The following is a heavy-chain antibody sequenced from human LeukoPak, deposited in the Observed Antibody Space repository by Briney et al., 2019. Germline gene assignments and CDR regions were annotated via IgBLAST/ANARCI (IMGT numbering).Heavy chain of an antibody. J-gene: IGHJ4*02. D-gene: IGHD3-10*01. CDR3: AGFTPAVDY. V-gene: IGHV4-59*08. Sequence: SETLSLTCTVSGGSISNYYWTWIRQPPGKGLEWIGYIYYSGSTNYNPSLKSRVTISVDTSKNQFSLKMKSVTAADTAVYYCAGFTPAVDYCSQGTLVTVSS. CDR1: GGSISNYY. CDR2: IYYSGST.